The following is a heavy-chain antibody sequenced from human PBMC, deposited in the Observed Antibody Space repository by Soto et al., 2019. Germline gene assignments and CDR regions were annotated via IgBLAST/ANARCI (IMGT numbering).Heavy chain of an antibody. CDR2: IRSKAYGGTT. CDR3: TRLRLRFLEWLLSEYYYMDV. Sequence: GGSLRLSCTASGFTFGDYAMSWFRQAPGKGLEWVGFIRSKAYGGTTEYAASVKGRFTISRDDSKSIAYLQMNSLKTEDTAVYYCTRLRLRFLEWLLSEYYYMDVWGKGTTVTVSS. V-gene: IGHV3-49*03. J-gene: IGHJ6*03. CDR1: GFTFGDYA. D-gene: IGHD3-3*01.